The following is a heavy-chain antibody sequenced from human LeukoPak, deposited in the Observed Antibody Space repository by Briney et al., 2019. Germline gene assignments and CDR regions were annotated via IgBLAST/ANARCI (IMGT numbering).Heavy chain of an antibody. D-gene: IGHD3-22*01. Sequence: SETLSLTCTVSGGSISSSSYYWGWIRQPPGKGLEWIGSIYYSGSTYYNPSLKSRVTISVDTSKNQFSLKLSSVTAADTAVYYCAKWLPNYWYFDLWGRGTLVTVSS. V-gene: IGHV4-39*07. CDR3: AKWLPNYWYFDL. CDR1: GGSISSSSYY. CDR2: IYYSGST. J-gene: IGHJ2*01.